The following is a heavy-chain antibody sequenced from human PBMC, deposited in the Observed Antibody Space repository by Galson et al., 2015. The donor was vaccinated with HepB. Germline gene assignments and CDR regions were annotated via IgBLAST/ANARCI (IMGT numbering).Heavy chain of an antibody. Sequence: QSGAEVKKPGESLRISCKGSGYSFTSYWISWVRQMPGKGLEWMGRIDPSDSYTNYSPSFQGHVTISADKSISTAYLQWSSLKASDTAIYYCARFDSYEDTAMVQSDYWGQGTLVTVSS. CDR1: GYSFTSYW. D-gene: IGHD5-18*01. CDR3: ARFDSYEDTAMVQSDY. V-gene: IGHV5-10-1*01. J-gene: IGHJ4*02. CDR2: IDPSDSYT.